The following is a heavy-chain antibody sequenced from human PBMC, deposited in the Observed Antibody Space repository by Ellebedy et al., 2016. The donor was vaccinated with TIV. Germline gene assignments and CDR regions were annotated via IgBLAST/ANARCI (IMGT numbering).Heavy chain of an antibody. Sequence: GGSLRLSCAASGFIVSDNYMIWVRRAPGKGLEWVSMIYRGGTTYYADSVKGRFTVSRDNSKNTLYLQMNSLRGEDTAVYYCARDGFYGSGPGGMDIWGQGTTVTVSS. CDR2: IYRGGTT. D-gene: IGHD3-10*01. V-gene: IGHV3-66*01. J-gene: IGHJ6*02. CDR1: GFIVSDNY. CDR3: ARDGFYGSGPGGMDI.